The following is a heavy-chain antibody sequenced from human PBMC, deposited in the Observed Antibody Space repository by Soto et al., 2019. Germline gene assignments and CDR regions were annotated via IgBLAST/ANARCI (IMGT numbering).Heavy chain of an antibody. J-gene: IGHJ4*02. D-gene: IGHD6-6*01. CDR3: ARLTGSSIAARPPLRGFDY. CDR2: INHSGST. CDR1: GGSFSGYY. Sequence: SETLSLTCAVYGGSFSGYYWSWIRQPPGKGLEWIGEINHSGSTNYNPSLKSRVTISVDTSKNQFSLKLSSVTAADTAVYYCARLTGSSIAARPPLRGFDYWGQGTLVTVSS. V-gene: IGHV4-34*01.